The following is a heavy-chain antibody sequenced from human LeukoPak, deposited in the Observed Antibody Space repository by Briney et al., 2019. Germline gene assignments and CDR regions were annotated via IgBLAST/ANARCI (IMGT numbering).Heavy chain of an antibody. Sequence: SQTLSLTCAISGDSFSSNSVTWNWIRQSPSRGLEWLGRTYYRSTWYNDYAVSVRGRITVNPDTSKNQFSLHLDSVTPEDTAVYYCARRLTQYDCFDPWGQGILVTVSS. CDR3: ARRLTQYDCFDP. V-gene: IGHV6-1*01. D-gene: IGHD2-2*01. CDR2: TYYRSTWYN. CDR1: GDSFSSNSVT. J-gene: IGHJ5*02.